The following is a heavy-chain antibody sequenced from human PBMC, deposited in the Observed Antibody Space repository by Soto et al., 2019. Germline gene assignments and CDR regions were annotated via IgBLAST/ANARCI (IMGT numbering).Heavy chain of an antibody. Sequence: PSETLSLTCTVSGGSISSGGYYWSWIRQHPGKGLEWIGYIYYSGSTYYNPSLKSRVTISVDTSKNQFSLKLSSVTAADTAVYYCARDGAGSGYDAFDIWGQGTMVTVS. CDR3: ARDGAGSGYDAFDI. D-gene: IGHD3-10*01. J-gene: IGHJ3*02. V-gene: IGHV4-31*03. CDR2: IYYSGST. CDR1: GGSISSGGYY.